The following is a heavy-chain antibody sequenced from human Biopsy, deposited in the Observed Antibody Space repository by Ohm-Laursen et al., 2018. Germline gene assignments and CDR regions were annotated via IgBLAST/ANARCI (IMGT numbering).Heavy chain of an antibody. Sequence: SLRLSCAASGFTFATYGMHWVRQAPGKGLEWVAVIWYDGTDKFYADSVKGRFTISRDNSKNTLYLHMNSLRAADTAVYYCARDRYYGSENYFSHYNMDVWGQGTTVTVSS. D-gene: IGHD3-10*01. J-gene: IGHJ6*03. CDR1: GFTFATYG. CDR2: IWYDGTDK. V-gene: IGHV3-33*08. CDR3: ARDRYYGSENYFSHYNMDV.